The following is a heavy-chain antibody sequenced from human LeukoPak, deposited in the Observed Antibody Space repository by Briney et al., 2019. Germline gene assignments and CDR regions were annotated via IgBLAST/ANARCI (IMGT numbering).Heavy chain of an antibody. Sequence: PGGSLRLSCAASRFTFSSYEMNWVRQAPGKGLEWVSYISTSGSIIYHADSVKGRFTISRDNAKNSLYLQMNSLRAEDTAVYYCARGFTYFDSWGQGTLVTVSS. CDR3: ARGFTYFDS. CDR2: ISTSGSII. CDR1: RFTFSSYE. D-gene: IGHD3-10*01. V-gene: IGHV3-48*03. J-gene: IGHJ4*02.